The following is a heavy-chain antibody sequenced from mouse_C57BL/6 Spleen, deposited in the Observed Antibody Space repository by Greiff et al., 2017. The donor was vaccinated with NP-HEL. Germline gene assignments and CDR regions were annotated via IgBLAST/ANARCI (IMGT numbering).Heavy chain of an antibody. Sequence: QVQLKQSGAELVKPGASVKLSCKASGYTFTSYWMQWVKQRPGQGLEWIGEIDPSDSYTNYNQKFKGKATLTVDTSSSTAYMQLSSLTSEDSAVYYCARSGVTTGDYWGQGTTLTVSS. D-gene: IGHD2-2*01. J-gene: IGHJ2*01. CDR2: IDPSDSYT. CDR1: GYTFTSYW. V-gene: IGHV1-50*01. CDR3: ARSGVTTGDY.